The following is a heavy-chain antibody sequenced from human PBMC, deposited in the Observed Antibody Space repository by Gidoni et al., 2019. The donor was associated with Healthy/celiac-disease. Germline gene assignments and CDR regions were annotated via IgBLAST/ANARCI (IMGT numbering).Heavy chain of an antibody. CDR3: ARDSLAVAGTYYYYYMDV. CDR1: RGYIRSGGYY. CDR2: IYYSGST. D-gene: IGHD6-19*01. V-gene: IGHV4-31*03. Sequence: QVQLQESGPGLVQPSQTLSLTCTVSRGYIRSGGYYWSWIRQHPGKGLEWIGYIYYSGSTYYNPSLKSRVTISVDTSKNQFSLKLSSVTAADTAVYYCARDSLAVAGTYYYYYMDVWGKGTTVTVSS. J-gene: IGHJ6*03.